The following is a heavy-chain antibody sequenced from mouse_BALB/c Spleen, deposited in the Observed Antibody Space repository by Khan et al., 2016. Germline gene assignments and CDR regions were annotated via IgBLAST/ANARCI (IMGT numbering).Heavy chain of an antibody. CDR2: INPSTGYT. CDR1: GYTFTSYW. V-gene: IGHV1-7*01. CDR3: AYRYDAMDY. J-gene: IGHJ4*01. D-gene: IGHD2-14*01. Sequence: QVQLLQSGAELAKPGASVKMSCKASGYTFTSYWMHWVKQRPGQGLEWIGYINPSTGYTEYNQKFKDKATLTADKSSSTAYMQLSSLTSEDSAVYYCAYRYDAMDYWGQGTSVTVSS.